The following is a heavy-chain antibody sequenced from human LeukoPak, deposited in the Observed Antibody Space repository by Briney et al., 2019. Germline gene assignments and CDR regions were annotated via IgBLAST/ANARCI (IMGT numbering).Heavy chain of an antibody. CDR2: ISSSSSYI. CDR1: GFTFSSYS. D-gene: IGHD2-15*01. CDR3: ARTHGVNLGLGYCSGGSCYRLPNNWFDP. Sequence: GGSLRLSCAASGFTFSSYSMNWVRQAPGKGLEWVSSISSSSSYIYYADSVKGRFTISRDNAKNSLYLQMNSLRAEDTAVYYCARTHGVNLGLGYCSGGSCYRLPNNWFDPWGQGTLVTVSS. V-gene: IGHV3-21*01. J-gene: IGHJ5*02.